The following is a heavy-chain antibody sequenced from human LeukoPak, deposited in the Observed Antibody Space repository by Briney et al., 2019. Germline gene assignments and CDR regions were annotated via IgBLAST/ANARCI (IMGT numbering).Heavy chain of an antibody. D-gene: IGHD1-26*01. Sequence: GRSLRLSCAASGFTFSSYAMHWVRQAPGKGLEWVAVISYDGSNKYYADSVKGRFTISRDNSKNTLYLQMNSLRAEDTAVYYCARDLGRASYYYYYGMDVWGQGTTVTVSS. CDR1: GFTFSSYA. V-gene: IGHV3-30-3*01. J-gene: IGHJ6*02. CDR2: ISYDGSNK. CDR3: ARDLGRASYYYYYGMDV.